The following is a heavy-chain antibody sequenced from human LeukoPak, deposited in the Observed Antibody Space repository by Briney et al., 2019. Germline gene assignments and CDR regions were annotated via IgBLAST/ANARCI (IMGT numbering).Heavy chain of an antibody. D-gene: IGHD3-3*01. CDR3: ARADFWRGYYMDY. Sequence: GGSLRLSRAASGFTFSSYIMNCVRQAPGKGLEWVSYISSSSSSIYYADSVKGRFTISRDKAKNALYMQMNSLRAEDTAVYYCARADFWRGYYMDYWGQGTLVTVSS. CDR1: GFTFSSYI. V-gene: IGHV3-48*01. J-gene: IGHJ4*02. CDR2: ISSSSSSI.